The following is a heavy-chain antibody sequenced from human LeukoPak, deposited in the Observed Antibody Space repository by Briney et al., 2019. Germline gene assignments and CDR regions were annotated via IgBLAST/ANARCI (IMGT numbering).Heavy chain of an antibody. J-gene: IGHJ4*02. Sequence: GRSLRFSCAASGFTFSSYGMHWVRQAPGKGLEWVAVIWYDGSNKYYADSVKGRFTISRDNSKNTLYLQMNSLRAEDTAVYYCARDQNDYGDYVFDYWGQGTLVTVSS. CDR1: GFTFSSYG. V-gene: IGHV3-33*01. CDR3: ARDQNDYGDYVFDY. CDR2: IWYDGSNK. D-gene: IGHD4-17*01.